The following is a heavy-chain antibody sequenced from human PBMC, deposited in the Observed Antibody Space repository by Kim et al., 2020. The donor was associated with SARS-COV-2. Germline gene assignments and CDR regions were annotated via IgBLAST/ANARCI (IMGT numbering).Heavy chain of an antibody. J-gene: IGHJ6*02. D-gene: IGHD5-12*01. Sequence: NYNPALKSRVTISVDTSKNQFSQKVSSVTAADTAVYYCARHVASFDGRDVWGQGTTVTVSS. CDR3: ARHVASFDGRDV. V-gene: IGHV4-59*08.